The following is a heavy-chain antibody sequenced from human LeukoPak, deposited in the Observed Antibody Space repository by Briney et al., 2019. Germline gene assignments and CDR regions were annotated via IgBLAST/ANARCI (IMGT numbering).Heavy chain of an antibody. V-gene: IGHV3-30*02. D-gene: IGHD1-26*01. CDR1: GFSFSNYG. J-gene: IGHJ4*02. Sequence: GALRLSCAASGFSFSNYGMHWVRQAPGKGLEWVAFIRYDGSNEYYADSVKGRFTISRDNSENTLYLQMNSLRAEDTAVYYCAKDRIYYTDFVLFDYWGQGTLVTVSS. CDR3: AKDRIYYTDFVLFDY. CDR2: IRYDGSNE.